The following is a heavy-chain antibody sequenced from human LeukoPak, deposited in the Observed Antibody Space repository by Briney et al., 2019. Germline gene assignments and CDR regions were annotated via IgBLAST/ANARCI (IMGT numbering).Heavy chain of an antibody. Sequence: XSXTXXVSGGSXSSYYWSWIRQPPGKGLEWIGYIYYSGSTNYNPSLKSRVTISVDTSKNQFSLKLSSVTAADTAVYYCARLTYYYDSSGYYPDYWGQGTLVTVSS. CDR3: ARLTYYYDSSGYYPDY. V-gene: IGHV4-59*01. CDR1: GGSXSSYY. CDR2: IYYSGST. J-gene: IGHJ4*02. D-gene: IGHD3-22*01.